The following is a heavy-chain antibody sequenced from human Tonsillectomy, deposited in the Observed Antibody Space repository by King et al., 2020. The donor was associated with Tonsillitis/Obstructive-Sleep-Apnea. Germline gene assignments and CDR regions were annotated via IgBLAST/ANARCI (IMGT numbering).Heavy chain of an antibody. CDR3: ARGDTYALDI. CDR2: ISPNSGGT. J-gene: IGHJ3*02. CDR1: GYPFTGYY. V-gene: IGHV1-2*06. Sequence: QLVQSGAEVKKPGASVKVSCKAFGYPFTGYYIHWVRQAPGQGLEWSGRISPNSGGTNYAQNFQGRVTLTRDTSISTVYMELSRLRSDDTAVYYCARGDTYALDIWGQGTMVTVSS. D-gene: IGHD5-18*01.